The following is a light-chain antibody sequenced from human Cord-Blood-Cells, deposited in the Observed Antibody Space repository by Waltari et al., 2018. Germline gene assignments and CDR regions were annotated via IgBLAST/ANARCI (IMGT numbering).Light chain of an antibody. CDR3: QQYYSTPPT. CDR2: WAS. Sequence: DIVMTQSPDSLAVSLGERATLNRKFRQSVLYSSNNKNYLAWYQQKPGQPPKLLIYWASTRESGVPDRFSGSGSGTDFTLTISSLQAEDVAVYYCQQYYSTPPTFGQGTKVEIK. CDR1: QSVLYSSNNKNY. J-gene: IGKJ1*01. V-gene: IGKV4-1*01.